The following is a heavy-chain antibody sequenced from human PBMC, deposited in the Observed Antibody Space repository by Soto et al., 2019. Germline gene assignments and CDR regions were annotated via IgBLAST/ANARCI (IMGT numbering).Heavy chain of an antibody. Sequence: GGSLRLSCAASGFTFRSFTMNWVRQAPGKGLEWVSTISSNSAYVYYTDALRGRFTISRDNAKNSLHLQMNSLRAEDTAVYYCTRDASRDSSARGWFDPWGPGTLVTVSS. J-gene: IGHJ5*02. CDR3: TRDASRDSSARGWFDP. CDR1: GFTFRSFT. CDR2: ISSNSAYV. V-gene: IGHV3-21*01. D-gene: IGHD6-13*01.